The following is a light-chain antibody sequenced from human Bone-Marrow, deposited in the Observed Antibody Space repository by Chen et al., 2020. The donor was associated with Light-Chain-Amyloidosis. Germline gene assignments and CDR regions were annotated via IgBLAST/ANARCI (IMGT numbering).Light chain of an antibody. CDR1: QSVDRW. CDR3: QQYDTDSWA. Sequence: IQMTQSPSTLSASVGDSVTITCRASQSVDRWLAWFQQKPGKAPRLLIYESSNLETGVPLRFRGSGSGTEFTLTISGLQPDDFATYYCQQYDTDSWAFGQGTTVEV. J-gene: IGKJ1*01. V-gene: IGKV1-5*03. CDR2: ESS.